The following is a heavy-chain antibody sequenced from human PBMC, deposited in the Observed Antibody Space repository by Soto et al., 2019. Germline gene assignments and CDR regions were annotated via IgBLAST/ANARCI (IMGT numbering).Heavy chain of an antibody. D-gene: IGHD2-8*01. CDR2: ISAYNGKA. CDR3: ARDLNGGNPFDY. J-gene: IGHJ4*02. CDR1: GYTFTSYG. V-gene: IGHV1-18*01. Sequence: ASVKVSCKASGYTFTSYGISWVRQAPGQGLEWMGWISAYNGKATYAQKLQGRLTLTTDNSTSTFYMDLTSLTSDDTAVYFCARDLNGGNPFDYWGQGALVTVSS.